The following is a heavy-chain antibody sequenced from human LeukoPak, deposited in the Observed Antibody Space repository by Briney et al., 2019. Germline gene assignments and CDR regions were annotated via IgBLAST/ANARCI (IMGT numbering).Heavy chain of an antibody. CDR3: AKDGTGYSSSWVDY. CDR2: ISGSGGST. Sequence: GGSLRLSCAASGFTFSSYAMSWVRQAPGKGLEWVSAISGSGGSTYYADSVKGRFTISRDNSKNTLYLQMNSLRAVDTAVYYCAKDGTGYSSSWVDYWGQGTLVTVSS. J-gene: IGHJ4*02. D-gene: IGHD6-13*01. CDR1: GFTFSSYA. V-gene: IGHV3-23*01.